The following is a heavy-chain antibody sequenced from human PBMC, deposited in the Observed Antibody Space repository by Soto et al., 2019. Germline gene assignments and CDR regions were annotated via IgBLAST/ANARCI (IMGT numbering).Heavy chain of an antibody. Sequence: PGGSLRPSCAASGFTFRDYYMSWIRQAPGQGLEWVSYIRSSGSTIYYADSVKGRFTISRDNAKNSLYLQMNSLRAEDTAVYYCARAITIFGVVFDYWGQGTLVTVSS. D-gene: IGHD3-3*01. CDR1: GFTFRDYY. V-gene: IGHV3-11*01. CDR2: IRSSGSTI. CDR3: ARAITIFGVVFDY. J-gene: IGHJ4*02.